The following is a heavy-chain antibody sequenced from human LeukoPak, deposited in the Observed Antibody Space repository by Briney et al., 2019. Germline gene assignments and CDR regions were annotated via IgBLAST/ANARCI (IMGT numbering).Heavy chain of an antibody. CDR2: IYGGGST. Sequence: TGGSLRLSCAASGFTVSSNYMSRVRQAPGKGPEWVSVIYGGGSTYYADSVKGRFTISRDNSKNTLYLQMNSLRAEDTAVYYCARDLAAGGTYPHYWGQGTLVTVSS. CDR3: ARDLAAGGTYPHY. CDR1: GFTVSSNY. D-gene: IGHD6-13*01. V-gene: IGHV3-53*01. J-gene: IGHJ4*02.